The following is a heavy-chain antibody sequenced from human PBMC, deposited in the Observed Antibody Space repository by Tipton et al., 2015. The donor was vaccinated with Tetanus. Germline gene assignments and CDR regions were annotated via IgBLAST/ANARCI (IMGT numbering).Heavy chain of an antibody. CDR2: ISGSGAAT. D-gene: IGHD6-25*01. CDR3: AKDREAAGPRAS. Sequence: SLRLSCAASGFTFSNCAMRRVRQAPGKGLECVSGISGSGAATYYEDSVKCRFTISRDNPKNMLYLQMNSLRAEDTAVYYCAKDREAAGPRASWGEASVVTVS. J-gene: IGHJ1*01. CDR1: GFTFSNCA. V-gene: IGHV3-23*01.